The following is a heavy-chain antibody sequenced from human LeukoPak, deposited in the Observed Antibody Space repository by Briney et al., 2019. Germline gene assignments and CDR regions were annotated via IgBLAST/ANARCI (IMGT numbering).Heavy chain of an antibody. D-gene: IGHD3-10*01. Sequence: GGSLRLSCAASGFTFSNYWMHWVRQAPGKGLVWVSRINPDGSVNIYADSVKDRFIISRDNAKNTVYLQMNGLRADDTALYYCAREWRNYGFLLWGRGALVTVSS. CDR2: INPDGSVN. CDR1: GFTFSNYW. CDR3: AREWRNYGFLL. J-gene: IGHJ4*02. V-gene: IGHV3-74*01.